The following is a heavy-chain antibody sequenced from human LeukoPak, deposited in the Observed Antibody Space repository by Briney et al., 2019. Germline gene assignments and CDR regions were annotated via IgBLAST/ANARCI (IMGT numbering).Heavy chain of an antibody. CDR1: GFTFDDYA. CDR3: ARPMRGFAFDI. CDR2: ISSSSSYI. J-gene: IGHJ3*02. D-gene: IGHD3-16*01. V-gene: IGHV3-21*01. Sequence: GGSLRLSCAASGFTFDDYAMHWVRQAPGKGLEWVSSISSSSSYIYYADSVKGRFTISRDNAKNSLYLQMNSLRAEDTAVYYCARPMRGFAFDIWGQGTMVTVSS.